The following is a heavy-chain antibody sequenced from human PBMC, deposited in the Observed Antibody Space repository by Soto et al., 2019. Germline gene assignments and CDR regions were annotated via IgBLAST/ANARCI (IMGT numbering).Heavy chain of an antibody. J-gene: IGHJ4*02. CDR1: GFTFSNAW. Sequence: LRLSCAASGFTFSNAWMSWVRQAPGKGLEWVGRIKSKTDGGTTDYAAPVKGRFTISRDDSKNTLYLQMNSLKTEDTAVYYCTTVDRTTTTVTFDYWGQGTLVTVSS. V-gene: IGHV3-15*01. D-gene: IGHD4-17*01. CDR3: TTVDRTTTTVTFDY. CDR2: IKSKTDGGTT.